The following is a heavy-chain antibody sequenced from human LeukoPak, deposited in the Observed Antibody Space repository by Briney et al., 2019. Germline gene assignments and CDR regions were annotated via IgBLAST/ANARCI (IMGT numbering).Heavy chain of an antibody. CDR1: GFTFTGYS. Sequence: GGSLRLSCAASGFTFTGYSINWVRQAPGKGLEWVSSISSSGTYIYYADSVKGRFTISRDNAKNSVYLQMNSLRDEDTAVYYCARRQAGSYYYDFWGHGTLVTVSS. D-gene: IGHD3-10*01. J-gene: IGHJ4*01. CDR2: ISSSGTYI. V-gene: IGHV3-21*01. CDR3: ARRQAGSYYYDF.